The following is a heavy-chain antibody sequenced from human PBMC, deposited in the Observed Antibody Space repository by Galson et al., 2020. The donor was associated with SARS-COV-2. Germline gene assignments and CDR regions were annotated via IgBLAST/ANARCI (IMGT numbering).Heavy chain of an antibody. CDR2: ISSSGSTI. CDR1: GFTFSSYE. J-gene: IGHJ3*02. V-gene: IGHV3-48*03. Sequence: GGSLRLSCAASGFTFSSYEMNWVRQAPGKGLEWVSYISSSGSTIYYADSVKGRFTISRDNAKNSLYLQMNSLRAEDTAVYYCAREDNLRDAFDIWGQGTMVTVSS. D-gene: IGHD3-9*01. CDR3: AREDNLRDAFDI.